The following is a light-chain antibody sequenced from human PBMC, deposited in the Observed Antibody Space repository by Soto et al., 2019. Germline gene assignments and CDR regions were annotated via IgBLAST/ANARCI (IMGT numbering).Light chain of an antibody. CDR3: QQYHNWPPQYT. CDR1: QSVASN. J-gene: IGKJ2*01. Sequence: EIVMTQSPASLSVSPGDGATLSCRASQSVASNVAWYQQKPGQGPRPLILGASTRAAAVPARFSGSGSGTDFTLTISSLQSEDFAVYYCQQYHNWPPQYTFGQGTKLQIK. V-gene: IGKV3-15*01. CDR2: GAS.